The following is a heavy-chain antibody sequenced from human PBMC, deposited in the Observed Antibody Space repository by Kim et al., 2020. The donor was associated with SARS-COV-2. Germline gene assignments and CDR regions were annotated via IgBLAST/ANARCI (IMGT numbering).Heavy chain of an antibody. CDR3: ARGGSSWGRFVFDI. D-gene: IGHD6-13*01. V-gene: IGHV4-34*01. Sequence: NPSLKSRVTISVDTSKNQYALKLSSVTAADTAVYYCARGGSSWGRFVFDIWGQGTMVTVSS. J-gene: IGHJ3*02.